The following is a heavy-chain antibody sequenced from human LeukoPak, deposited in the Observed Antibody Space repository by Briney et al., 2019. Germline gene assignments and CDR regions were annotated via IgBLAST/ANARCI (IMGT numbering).Heavy chain of an antibody. CDR2: ISGSGGST. Sequence: AGGSLRLSCAASGFTFSSYAMSWVRQAPGKGLEWVSAISGSGGSTYYADSVKGRFTISRDNSKNTLYLQMNSLRAEDPAVYYCAKADSGTANNWFDPWGQGTLVTVSS. D-gene: IGHD1-14*01. CDR3: AKADSGTANNWFDP. V-gene: IGHV3-23*01. CDR1: GFTFSSYA. J-gene: IGHJ5*02.